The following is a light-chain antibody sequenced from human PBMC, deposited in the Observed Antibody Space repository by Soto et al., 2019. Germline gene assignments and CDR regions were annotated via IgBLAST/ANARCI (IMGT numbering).Light chain of an antibody. Sequence: DIQMTQSPSSLSASVGDRVTITCRASQSINSYLNWYQQKPGTAPKLLIYAASSLQSGVPSRFSGSGSGTDFTLTISSLQPEDFATYYCQQSSSTPPTFGGGTKVEIK. CDR3: QQSSSTPPT. V-gene: IGKV1-39*01. J-gene: IGKJ4*01. CDR2: AAS. CDR1: QSINSY.